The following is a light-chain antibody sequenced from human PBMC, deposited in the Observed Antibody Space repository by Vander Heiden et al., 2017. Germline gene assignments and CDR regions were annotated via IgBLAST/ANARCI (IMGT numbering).Light chain of an antibody. Sequence: SYELTQPPPLSVSPGQTARITCSGDALPKQYAYWYQQKPGQAPVLVIYKDSERPSGIPERFSGSSSGTTVTLTISGVQAEDEADYYCQSADSSGTMTVFGGGTKLTVL. CDR2: KDS. V-gene: IGLV3-25*03. J-gene: IGLJ2*01. CDR1: ALPKQY. CDR3: QSADSSGTMTV.